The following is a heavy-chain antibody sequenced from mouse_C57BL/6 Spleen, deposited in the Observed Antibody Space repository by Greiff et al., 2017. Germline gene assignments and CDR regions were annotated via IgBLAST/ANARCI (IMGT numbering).Heavy chain of an antibody. Sequence: EVQLVESGGGLVKPGGSLKLSCAASGFTFSDYGMHWVRQAPEKGLEWVAYISSGSSTIYYADKVKGRFTISRDTSKNTLFLQMTSLRSEDTAMYYCARTVEGVWGTGTTVTVSS. CDR2: ISSGSSTI. CDR1: GFTFSDYG. J-gene: IGHJ1*03. D-gene: IGHD1-1*01. CDR3: ARTVEGV. V-gene: IGHV5-17*01.